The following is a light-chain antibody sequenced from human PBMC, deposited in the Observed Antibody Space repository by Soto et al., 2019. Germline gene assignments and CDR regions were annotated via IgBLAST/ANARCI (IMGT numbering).Light chain of an antibody. CDR2: AAS. CDR1: QSISSY. CDR3: QQSYSTRYT. V-gene: IGKV1-39*01. Sequence: DIQMTQSPSSLSASVGDRVTITCRASQSISSYLNWYQQKPGKAPKLLIYAASSLQSGVPSRFSGSGSGTDFSLTNSSLQPEDFETYYCQQSYSTRYTFGQGNKQEIK. J-gene: IGKJ2*01.